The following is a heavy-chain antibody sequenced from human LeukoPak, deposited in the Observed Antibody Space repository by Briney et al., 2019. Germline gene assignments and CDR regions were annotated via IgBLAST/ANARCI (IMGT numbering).Heavy chain of an antibody. Sequence: GSLRLSCAASGFTFSSYWMHWVCQAPGKGLVWVSRINSVGSSTSYADSVKGRFTISRDNAKNTLYLQMNSLRAEDTAVYYCAREESDGGYVFNYFDYWGQGTLVTVSS. D-gene: IGHD5-12*01. J-gene: IGHJ4*02. CDR2: INSVGSST. CDR1: GFTFSSYW. V-gene: IGHV3-74*01. CDR3: AREESDGGYVFNYFDY.